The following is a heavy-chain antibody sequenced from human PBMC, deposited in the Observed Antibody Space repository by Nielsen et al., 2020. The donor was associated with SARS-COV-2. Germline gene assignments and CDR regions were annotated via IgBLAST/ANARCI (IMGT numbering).Heavy chain of an antibody. Sequence: GESLKISCAASGFTFDDHGMSWVRQAPGKGLEWVSGINWNSGTIGYADSVKGRFIISRDNAKNSLYLQMNSLRVEDTAVYYCARVGSYGDPEYLDYWGQGALVTVSS. D-gene: IGHD4/OR15-4a*01. V-gene: IGHV3-20*04. CDR2: INWNSGTI. CDR1: GFTFDDHG. CDR3: ARVGSYGDPEYLDY. J-gene: IGHJ4*02.